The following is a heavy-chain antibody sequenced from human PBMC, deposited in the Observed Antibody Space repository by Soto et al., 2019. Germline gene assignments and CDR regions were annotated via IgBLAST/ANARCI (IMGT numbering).Heavy chain of an antibody. J-gene: IGHJ4*02. CDR3: TRHVCSLDY. CDR1: GGSISTYY. CDR2: IHYSGIT. D-gene: IGHD2-8*01. V-gene: IGHV4-59*08. Sequence: QVQLQESGPGLVKPSETLSLTCTVSGGSISTYYWSWIRQPPGKGLEWIGYIHYSGITNYNPTYKSRFPMSVHTSQHYYSLKLSIVTAADTAVNYCTRHVCSLDYWGQGTLVTVSS.